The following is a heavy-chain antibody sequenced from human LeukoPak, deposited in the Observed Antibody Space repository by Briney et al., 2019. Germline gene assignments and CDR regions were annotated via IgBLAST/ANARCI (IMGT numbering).Heavy chain of an antibody. V-gene: IGHV1-2*02. D-gene: IGHD3-3*01. Sequence: GASVKVSCKASGYTFTGYYMHRVRQAPGQGLEWMGWINPNSGGTNYAQKFQGRVTMTRDTSISTAYMELSRLRSDDTAVYYCARDPYDFWSGYYVASDYWGQGTLVTVSS. J-gene: IGHJ4*02. CDR1: GYTFTGYY. CDR2: INPNSGGT. CDR3: ARDPYDFWSGYYVASDY.